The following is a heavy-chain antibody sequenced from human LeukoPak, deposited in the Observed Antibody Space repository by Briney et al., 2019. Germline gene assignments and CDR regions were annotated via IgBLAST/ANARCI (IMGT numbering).Heavy chain of an antibody. D-gene: IGHD1-26*01. CDR1: GFPFSSYG. CDR2: ISGSGCST. CDR3: AMTVGGTDY. J-gene: IGHJ4*02. Sequence: GGSLVLPFAAPGFPFSSYGMRWVRQAPGKGLEWVSAISGSGCSTYHEDPVKGRSTISRANSKSTLNLQITNLSDEDGAVHYCAMTVGGTDYWGEGTLVTVSS. V-gene: IGHV3-23*01.